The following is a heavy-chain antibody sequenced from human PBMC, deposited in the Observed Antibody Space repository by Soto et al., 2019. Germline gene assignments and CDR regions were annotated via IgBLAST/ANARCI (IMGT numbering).Heavy chain of an antibody. J-gene: IGHJ4*02. CDR3: ATIAVAGHFEY. D-gene: IGHD6-19*01. V-gene: IGHV4-4*02. CDR2: IYPSGST. Sequence: QVLLQESGPGLVKPSGTLSLTCAVSGGSISSSNWWSWVRQPPGKGLEWIGEIYPSGSTNYIPSLKSRVTISGDKSKQQLSLKLTSVTAADTAVYYCATIAVAGHFEYWGQGTLVTVSS. CDR1: GGSISSSNW.